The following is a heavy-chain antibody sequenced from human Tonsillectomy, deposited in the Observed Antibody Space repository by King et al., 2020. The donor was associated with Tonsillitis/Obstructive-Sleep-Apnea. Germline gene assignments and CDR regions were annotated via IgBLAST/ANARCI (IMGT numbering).Heavy chain of an antibody. Sequence: VQLVESGGGLLPPGGSLRLSCAASGFTFSNYAMSWVRQAPGKGLEWVSAITGSGGSTYYADSVKGRFTISRDNSNNTLYLQMNSLRAEDTAVYYCAKPLYDFWSGYSVYYFDCWGQGTLVTVSS. V-gene: IGHV3-23*04. CDR2: ITGSGGST. J-gene: IGHJ4*02. CDR1: GFTFSNYA. CDR3: AKPLYDFWSGYSVYYFDC. D-gene: IGHD3-3*01.